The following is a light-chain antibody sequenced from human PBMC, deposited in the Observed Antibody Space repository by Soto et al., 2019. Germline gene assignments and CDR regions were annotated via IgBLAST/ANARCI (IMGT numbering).Light chain of an antibody. CDR1: QSVAIH. V-gene: IGKV3-15*01. CDR3: QQYINWLPIT. CDR2: AAS. Sequence: EIVMTQSPANLSVSLGERATLSCRASQSVAIHLAWYQQKPGQAPRLLMYAASTSAAGIPARFSGSGSWTDFTLSISSPQSEAAAVSYCQQYINWLPITFGPGTKVDIK. J-gene: IGKJ3*01.